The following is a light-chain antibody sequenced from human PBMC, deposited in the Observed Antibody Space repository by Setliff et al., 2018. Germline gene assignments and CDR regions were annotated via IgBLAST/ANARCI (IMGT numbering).Light chain of an antibody. Sequence: QSALTQPPSAAGSPGQSLIISCTGTSRDVGSSTFVSWYQQHPGKAPKLLIDEISKRPSWVPDRFPGSKSGNTASLTVSGLQAEDEADYYCSSYAGTNTPQVFGRGTQVTVL. CDR1: SRDVGSSTF. J-gene: IGLJ7*01. CDR2: EIS. CDR3: SSYAGTNTPQV. V-gene: IGLV2-8*01.